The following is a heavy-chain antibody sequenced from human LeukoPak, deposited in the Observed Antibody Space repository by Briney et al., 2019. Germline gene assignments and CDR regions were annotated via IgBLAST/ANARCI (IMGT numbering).Heavy chain of an antibody. Sequence: GGSLRLSCAASGFTFSDYYMSWIRQAPGKGLEWVSSVKGRFTISRDNAKNSLYLQMSSLRAEDTAVYYCARGEYYYGSGSPYFDYWGQGTLVTVSS. CDR3: ARGEYYYGSGSPYFDY. V-gene: IGHV3-11*01. D-gene: IGHD3-10*01. J-gene: IGHJ4*02. CDR1: GFTFSDYY.